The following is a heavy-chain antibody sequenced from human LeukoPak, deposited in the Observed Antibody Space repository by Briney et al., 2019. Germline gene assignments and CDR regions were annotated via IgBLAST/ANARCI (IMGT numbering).Heavy chain of an antibody. V-gene: IGHV3-33*06. J-gene: IGHJ4*02. CDR3: AKDHTGGWSGYFDY. Sequence: GRSLRLSCAASGVSFRTYGVHWVRQAPGKGLEWVAVIWHDASADFYGDSVRGRFSISRDDSRNTVYLQMDSLRADDTALYYCAKDHTGGWSGYFDYWGQGTLVTVSS. CDR2: IWHDASAD. CDR1: GVSFRTYG. D-gene: IGHD6-19*01.